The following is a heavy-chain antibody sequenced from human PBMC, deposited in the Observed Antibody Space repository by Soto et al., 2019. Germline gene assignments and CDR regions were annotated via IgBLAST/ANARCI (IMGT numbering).Heavy chain of an antibody. CDR3: AKSLESSAIVSTVDY. CDR2: ISYDGSNK. J-gene: IGHJ4*02. D-gene: IGHD5-12*01. V-gene: IGHV3-30-3*01. Sequence: PGGSLRLSCAASGFTFSSYAMHWVRQAPGKGLEWVAVISYDGSNKYYADSVKGRFTISRDNSKNTLYLQMNSLRAEDTAVYYCAKSLESSAIVSTVDYWGQGTMVTVSS. CDR1: GFTFSSYA.